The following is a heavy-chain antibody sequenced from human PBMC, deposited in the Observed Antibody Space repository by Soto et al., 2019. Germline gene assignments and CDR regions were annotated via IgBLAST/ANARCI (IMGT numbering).Heavy chain of an antibody. Sequence: XGSLTLSFSASGFSFSSYEMNWVRQAPGKGLEWVSYISSSGSTIYYADSVKGRFTISRDNAKNSLYLQMNSLRAEDTAVYYCARDQDYNYGMDVWGQGTTVTVSS. J-gene: IGHJ6*02. CDR3: ARDQDYNYGMDV. CDR1: GFSFSSYE. V-gene: IGHV3-48*03. CDR2: ISSSGSTI.